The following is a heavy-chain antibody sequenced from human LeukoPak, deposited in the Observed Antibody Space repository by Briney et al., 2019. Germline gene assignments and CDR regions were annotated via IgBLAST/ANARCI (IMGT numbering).Heavy chain of an antibody. D-gene: IGHD1-26*01. V-gene: IGHV3-21*01. CDR2: ISSSSYI. J-gene: IGHJ4*02. Sequence: GGSLRLSCAASGFTFSSYSMNWVRHAPGKGLEWVSSISSSSYIYYADSVKGRFTISRDNAKNSLYLQMNSLRAEDTAVYYCARINRGSYSTSDYWGQGTLVTVSS. CDR1: GFTFSSYS. CDR3: ARINRGSYSTSDY.